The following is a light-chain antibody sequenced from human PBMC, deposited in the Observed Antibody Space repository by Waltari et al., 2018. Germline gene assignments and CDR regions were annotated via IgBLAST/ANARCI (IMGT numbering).Light chain of an antibody. Sequence: EIVLTQSPATLSLSPGERATLSCGASHSVDWYLAWYQQRPGRPPRLLIYDTSSSAPGTPARVRGTASDTDLTPTISSLVPEDLAVCYCQQRGSWPLTFGGGTKVEIE. CDR2: DTS. V-gene: IGKV3-11*01. CDR3: QQRGSWPLT. J-gene: IGKJ4*01. CDR1: HSVDWY.